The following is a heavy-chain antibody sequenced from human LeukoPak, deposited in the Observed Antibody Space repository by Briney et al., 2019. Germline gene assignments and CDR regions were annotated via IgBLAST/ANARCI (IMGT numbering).Heavy chain of an antibody. J-gene: IGHJ4*02. D-gene: IGHD5-18*01. Sequence: GRSLRLSCAASGFTFSSYGMHWFRQAPGKGLEWVAVISYDGSNKYYADSVKGRFTISRDNAKNTVYLQMNSLRVEDTAVYYCVRGGPAGYSYDPFDYWGQGTLVTVSS. V-gene: IGHV3-30*03. CDR2: ISYDGSNK. CDR1: GFTFSSYG. CDR3: VRGGPAGYSYDPFDY.